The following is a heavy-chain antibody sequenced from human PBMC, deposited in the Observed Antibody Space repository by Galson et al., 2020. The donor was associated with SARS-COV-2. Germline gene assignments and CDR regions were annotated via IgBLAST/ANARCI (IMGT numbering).Heavy chain of an antibody. Sequence: PSETLSLTCTVSGVSISTSSHYWDWIHQPPGKGLEWIGTIYYTGSASYNPSLRRRVTISVDTSKNQFSLRLSSVTATDTAVYYCARRSRVVTALRDWYFDLWGRGILVTVSS. D-gene: IGHD2-21*02. CDR1: GVSISTSSHY. CDR3: ARRSRVVTALRDWYFDL. J-gene: IGHJ2*01. V-gene: IGHV4-39*01. CDR2: IYYTGSA.